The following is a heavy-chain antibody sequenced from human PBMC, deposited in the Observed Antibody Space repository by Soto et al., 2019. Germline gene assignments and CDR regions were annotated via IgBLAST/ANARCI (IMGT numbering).Heavy chain of an antibody. CDR3: ARGISGGRQFDY. CDR2: IYHSGST. CDR1: GGSISSSNW. Sequence: QVQLQESGPGLVKPSGTLSLTCAVSGGSISSSNWWSWVRQPPGKGLEWIGEIYHSGSTNYNPSLKSRXXIXVXXSKNQFTLELSSVTAADTAVYCWARGISGGRQFDYWGQGTLVTVSS. D-gene: IGHD2-15*01. V-gene: IGHV4-4*01. J-gene: IGHJ4*02.